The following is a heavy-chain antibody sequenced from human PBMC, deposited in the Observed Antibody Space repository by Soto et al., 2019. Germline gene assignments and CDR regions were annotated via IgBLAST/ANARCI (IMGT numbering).Heavy chain of an antibody. CDR1: GFTFDDYA. Sequence: EVQLVESGGGLVQPGRSLRLSCAASGFTFDDYAMHWVRQAPGKGLEWVSGISWNSGSIGYADSVKGRFTISRDNAKNSLYLHMNSLRAEDTALYYCAKGDGSSGWYSLFDYWGQGTLVTVSS. CDR3: AKGDGSSGWYSLFDY. CDR2: ISWNSGSI. V-gene: IGHV3-9*01. J-gene: IGHJ4*02. D-gene: IGHD6-19*01.